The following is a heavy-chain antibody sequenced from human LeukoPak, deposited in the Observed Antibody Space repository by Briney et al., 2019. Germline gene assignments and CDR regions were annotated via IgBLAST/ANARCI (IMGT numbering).Heavy chain of an antibody. V-gene: IGHV5-51*01. CDR2: IYPGDSET. Sequence: GESLQISCKGSAVTFNNYWIGWVRPLPGKGLDWMGIIYPGDSETRYSPSFQGQVTMSVDKSINTAYLHWGSLKASDTAIYFCARLSTRLLDHWGQGTRVTVSS. D-gene: IGHD3-3*01. J-gene: IGHJ4*02. CDR1: AVTFNNYW. CDR3: ARLSTRLLDH.